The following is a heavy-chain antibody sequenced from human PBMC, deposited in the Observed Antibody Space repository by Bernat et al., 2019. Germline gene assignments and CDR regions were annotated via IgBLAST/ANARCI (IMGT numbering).Heavy chain of an antibody. D-gene: IGHD3-10*01. CDR1: GFTFSSFW. J-gene: IGHJ5*02. Sequence: EVQLVESGGGLVQPGGSLRLSCAASGFTFSSFWMHWVRQAPGKGLVWVSLINTDGSTTTYADSVKGRFTISRDNANNTLHLQMNSLRADDTAVYYCARGNGPLLYCPWGQGTLVTVSS. CDR2: INTDGSTT. V-gene: IGHV3-74*01. CDR3: ARGNGPLLYCP.